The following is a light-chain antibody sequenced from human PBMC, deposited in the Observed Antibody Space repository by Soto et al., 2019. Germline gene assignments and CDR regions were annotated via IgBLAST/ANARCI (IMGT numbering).Light chain of an antibody. CDR2: EVT. CDR3: CSYAGNNSLI. V-gene: IGLV2-23*02. CDR1: RSDVGSYNF. Sequence: QSALAQPASVSGSLGQSITISCTGTRSDVGSYNFVSWYRQHPGAAPQLIIYEVTQRASGISYRFSGSKSGNTASLTISDLQTADETDYYCCSYAGNNSLIFGGGTKVTVL. J-gene: IGLJ2*01.